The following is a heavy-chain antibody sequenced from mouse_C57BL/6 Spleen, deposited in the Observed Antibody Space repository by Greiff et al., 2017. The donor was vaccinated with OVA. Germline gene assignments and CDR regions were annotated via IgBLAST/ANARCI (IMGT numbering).Heavy chain of an antibody. CDR1: GYTFTSYW. V-gene: IGHV1-64*01. J-gene: IGHJ4*01. D-gene: IGHD2-5*01. Sequence: QVQLQQPGAELVKPGASVKLSCKASGYTFTSYWMHWVKQRPGQGLEWIGMIHPNSGSTNYNEKFKSKATLTVDKSSSTAYMQLSSLTSEDSAVYYCARAYSNGYYAMDYWGQGTSVTVSS. CDR3: ARAYSNGYYAMDY. CDR2: IHPNSGST.